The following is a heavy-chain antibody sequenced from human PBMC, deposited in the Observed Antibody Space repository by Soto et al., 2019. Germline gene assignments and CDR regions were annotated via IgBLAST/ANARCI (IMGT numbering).Heavy chain of an antibody. CDR1: GGSISTSNYH. Sequence: SETLSLTCGVSGGSISTSNYHWAWIRRPPGKGLEWIGTINYSGNTNYSPSLKSRVTISVDTSKNQFSLKLSSVTAADTAVYYCASEPLWFGELLYSNWFDPWGQGTPVTVSS. V-gene: IGHV4-39*01. CDR3: ASEPLWFGELLYSNWFDP. D-gene: IGHD3-10*01. J-gene: IGHJ5*02. CDR2: INYSGNT.